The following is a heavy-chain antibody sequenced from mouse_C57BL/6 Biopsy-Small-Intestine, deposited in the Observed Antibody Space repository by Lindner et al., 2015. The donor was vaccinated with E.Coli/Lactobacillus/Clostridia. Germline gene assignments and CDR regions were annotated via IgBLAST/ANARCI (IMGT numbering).Heavy chain of an antibody. CDR2: INPYNDGI. Sequence: VQLQESGPELVKPGASVKMSCKASGYTFTNYVLHWVKQKPGQGLEWLGYINPYNDGIKYNEKFKGKATLTSDKSSSTAYMELSSLTSEDSAVYYCTRYGDHYAMDYWGQGTSVTVSS. CDR1: GYTFTNYV. V-gene: IGHV1-14*01. D-gene: IGHD2-13*01. CDR3: TRYGDHYAMDY. J-gene: IGHJ4*01.